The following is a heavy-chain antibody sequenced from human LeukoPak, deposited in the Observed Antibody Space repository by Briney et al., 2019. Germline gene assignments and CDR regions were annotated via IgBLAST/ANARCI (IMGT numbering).Heavy chain of an antibody. CDR2: IYYSGST. J-gene: IGHJ3*02. Sequence: PSETLSLTCTVSGYSVSSGYYWSWIRQPPGKGLEWIGYIYYSGSTNYNPSLKSRVTISVDTSKNQFSLKLSSVTAADTAVYYCARCLYELNPRVDAFDIWGQGTMVTVSS. CDR1: GYSVSSGYY. V-gene: IGHV4-61*01. CDR3: ARCLYELNPRVDAFDI. D-gene: IGHD3-16*01.